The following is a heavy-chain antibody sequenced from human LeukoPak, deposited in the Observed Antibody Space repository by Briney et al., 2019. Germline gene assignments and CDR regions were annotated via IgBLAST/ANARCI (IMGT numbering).Heavy chain of an antibody. CDR1: GFTFSSYG. CDR2: VSADGRTQ. V-gene: IGHV3-30*18. Sequence: GGSLRLSCAASGFTFSSYGMHWVRQAPGKGLEWVTVVSADGRTQLYSDSVKGRFTVSRDNSLNTLHLQMNSLKTEDTAVYYCAKDSRDYYDSSGYYYRSYYYGMDVWGQGTTVTVSS. CDR3: AKDSRDYYDSSGYYYRSYYYGMDV. D-gene: IGHD3-22*01. J-gene: IGHJ6*02.